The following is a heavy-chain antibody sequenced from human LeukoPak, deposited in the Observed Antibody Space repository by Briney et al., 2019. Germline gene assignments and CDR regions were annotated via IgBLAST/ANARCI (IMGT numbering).Heavy chain of an antibody. CDR3: ARAPSSYESGNGYPNLGWLDP. D-gene: IGHD5-24*01. V-gene: IGHV4-38-2*02. CDR1: GYPIGLDYY. J-gene: IGHJ5*02. CDR2: FHRGRI. Sequence: SEALSLTCKVSGYPIGLDYYWVWIRQAPGRGLQWIGGFHRGRIQYNSALKSRVTISIDSSKNQFSLRMWPVTAADTAFYFCARAPSSYESGNGYPNLGWLDPWGQGALVTVSS.